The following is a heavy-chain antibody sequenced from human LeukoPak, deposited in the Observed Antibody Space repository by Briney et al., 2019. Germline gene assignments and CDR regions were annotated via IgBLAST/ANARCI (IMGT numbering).Heavy chain of an antibody. CDR3: TREWPVNTALVTAYFDP. V-gene: IGHV1-2*02. J-gene: IGHJ5*02. Sequence: ASVKVSCKASGYSFTAYYIHWVRQAPGQGLEWMGWINPNSGDTNYAQKFQGRVTMTRDTSISTAYMELSRLRSDDTAVYFCTREWPVNTALVTAYFDPWGQGTLVTVSS. CDR1: GYSFTAYY. CDR2: INPNSGDT. D-gene: IGHD5-18*01.